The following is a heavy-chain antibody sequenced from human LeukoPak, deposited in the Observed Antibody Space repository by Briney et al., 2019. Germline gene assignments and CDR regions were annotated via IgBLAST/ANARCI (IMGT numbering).Heavy chain of an antibody. CDR3: ARDQVAASSPLYYYYYMDV. D-gene: IGHD6-25*01. CDR2: ISYDVSNK. V-gene: IGHV3-30*01. Sequence: GGSLRLSCAASGFTFSSYAMHWVRQAPGKGREWVAVISYDVSNKYYADSVKGRFTISRDNSKNTLYLQMNSLRAEDTAVSYCARDQVAASSPLYYYYYMDVWGKGTTVTVSS. J-gene: IGHJ6*03. CDR1: GFTFSSYA.